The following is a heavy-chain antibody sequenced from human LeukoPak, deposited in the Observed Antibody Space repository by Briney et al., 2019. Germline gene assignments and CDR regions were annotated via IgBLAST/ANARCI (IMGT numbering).Heavy chain of an antibody. J-gene: IGHJ4*02. CDR2: ISKDGSNK. CDR1: GFTFSNYG. Sequence: PGGSLRLSCAASGFTFSNYGMSWVRQAPGKGLEWVTYISKDGSNKYYIDSVKGRFTISRDNSKNTLYLQMNSLRAEDTAFYYCARDVDYDDEGGFDYWGQGTLVTVSS. D-gene: IGHD4-17*01. V-gene: IGHV3-30*03. CDR3: ARDVDYDDEGGFDY.